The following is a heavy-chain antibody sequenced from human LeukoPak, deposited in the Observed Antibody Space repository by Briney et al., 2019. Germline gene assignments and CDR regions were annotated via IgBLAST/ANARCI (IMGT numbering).Heavy chain of an antibody. CDR1: GFTFSSYA. CDR2: ISYDGSNK. Sequence: GGSLRLSCAASGFTFSSYAMHWVRQAPGKGLEWVAVISYDGSNKYYADSVKGRFTISRDNSKNTLYLQMNSLRAEDTAVYYCARDLLPSGYCSGGSCYPTYYYYYGMDVWGQGTTVTVSS. D-gene: IGHD2-15*01. CDR3: ARDLLPSGYCSGGSCYPTYYYYYGMDV. V-gene: IGHV3-30*04. J-gene: IGHJ6*02.